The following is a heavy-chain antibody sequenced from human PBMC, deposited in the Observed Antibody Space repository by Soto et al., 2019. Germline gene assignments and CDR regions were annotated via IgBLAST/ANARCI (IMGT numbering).Heavy chain of an antibody. V-gene: IGHV1-69*01. CDR1: GGTFSSYA. Sequence: QVQLVQSGAEVKKPGSSVKVSCKASGGTFSSYAISWVRQAPGQGLEWMGGIIPIFGTANYAQKFQGRVTNTADESTSTAYMELSSLRSEDTAVYYGASCIAARLDAFDIWGQGTMVTVSS. J-gene: IGHJ3*02. CDR3: ASCIAARLDAFDI. D-gene: IGHD6-6*01. CDR2: IIPIFGTA.